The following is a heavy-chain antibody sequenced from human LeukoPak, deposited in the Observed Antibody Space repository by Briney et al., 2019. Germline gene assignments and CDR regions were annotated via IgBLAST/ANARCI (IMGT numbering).Heavy chain of an antibody. V-gene: IGHV5-10-1*01. CDR3: ARARGDHYSFDY. CDR1: GYSFTSYW. CDR2: IDPSDSYT. J-gene: IGHJ4*02. D-gene: IGHD3-10*01. Sequence: GESLRISCKGYGYSFTSYWIIWVRQLPGKGLEWMGRIDPSDSYTNYSPSLQGHVTISADKSISAAYLQWSNLKASDTAMYYCARARGDHYSFDYWGQGTLVTVSS.